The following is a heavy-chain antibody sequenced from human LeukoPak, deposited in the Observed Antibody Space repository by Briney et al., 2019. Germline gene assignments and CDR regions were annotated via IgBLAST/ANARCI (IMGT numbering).Heavy chain of an antibody. Sequence: ASVNVSCKASGGTFSSYAISWVRQAPGQGLEWMGGIIPIFGTANYAQKFQGRVTITADESTSTAYMELSSLRSEDTAVYYCARDPNDAPSIAASLPYDIWGQGTMVTVSS. CDR1: GGTFSSYA. CDR3: ARDPNDAPSIAASLPYDI. D-gene: IGHD6-6*01. J-gene: IGHJ3*02. V-gene: IGHV1-69*13. CDR2: IIPIFGTA.